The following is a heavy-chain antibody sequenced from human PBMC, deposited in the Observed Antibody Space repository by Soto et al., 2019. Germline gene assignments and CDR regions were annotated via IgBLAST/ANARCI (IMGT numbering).Heavy chain of an antibody. D-gene: IGHD3-10*01. Sequence: SVTLSLTCTVSGGSINRYYWNWIRQPPGKGLEWIGYIYYSGSTNYNPSLKSRVTISVDTSKNQFSLKLSSVTAADTAVYYCARDPGSGSYYGWFDPWGQGTLVTVS. CDR1: GGSINRYY. J-gene: IGHJ5*02. CDR3: ARDPGSGSYYGWFDP. CDR2: IYYSGST. V-gene: IGHV4-59*01.